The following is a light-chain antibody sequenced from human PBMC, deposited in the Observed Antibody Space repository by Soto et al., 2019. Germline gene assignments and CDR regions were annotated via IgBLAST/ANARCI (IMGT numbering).Light chain of an antibody. V-gene: IGKV1-5*03. J-gene: IGKJ1*01. CDR3: QQYNSYWT. Sequence: IQMTQSPSILSASVGDRVTITCRATQSITNFLAWYQQKPGKAPKLLIYKASTLQSGVPSRFSGSGSETEFTLTISSLQPDDFATDYCQQYNSYWTFGQGTTVEIK. CDR1: QSITNF. CDR2: KAS.